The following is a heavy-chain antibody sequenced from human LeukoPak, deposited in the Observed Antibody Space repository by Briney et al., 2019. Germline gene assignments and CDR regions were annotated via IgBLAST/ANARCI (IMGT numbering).Heavy chain of an antibody. V-gene: IGHV3-23*01. D-gene: IGHD6-13*01. CDR1: GFTFSSYA. CDR3: AKSSAAGPSYYYYYGMDV. CDR2: ISGSGGST. Sequence: GGSLRLSCAASGFTFSSYAMSWVRQAPGKGLEWVSAISGSGGSTYYADSMKGRFTISRDNSKNTLYLQMNSLRAEDTAVYYCAKSSAAGPSYYYYYGMDVWGQRTTVTVSS. J-gene: IGHJ6*02.